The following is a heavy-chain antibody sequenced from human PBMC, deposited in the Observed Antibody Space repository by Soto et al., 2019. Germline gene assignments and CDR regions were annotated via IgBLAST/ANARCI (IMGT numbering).Heavy chain of an antibody. D-gene: IGHD5-18*01. V-gene: IGHV4-31*03. CDR1: GDSVGSDKYH. Sequence: QVQLQESGPGLVKPSQTLSLTCIVSGDSVGSDKYHWTWIRQLPGKGLEYIGYFYNSRTTFYNPSLKSRVTISLGPSENQSSLHVRSVTAADTAVYYCARGIDGYRFDPWGQGTLVTVSS. CDR2: FYNSRTT. CDR3: ARGIDGYRFDP. J-gene: IGHJ5*02.